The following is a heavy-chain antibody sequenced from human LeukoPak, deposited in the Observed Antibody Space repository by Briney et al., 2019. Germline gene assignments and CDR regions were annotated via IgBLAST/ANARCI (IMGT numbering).Heavy chain of an antibody. CDR2: IRYDGSNK. V-gene: IGHV3-30*02. J-gene: IGHJ6*03. D-gene: IGHD3-10*01. CDR3: AKGKLWFGELYYYYYMDV. Sequence: PGGSLRLSCAASGFTFSSYGMHWVRQAPGKGLEWVAFIRYDGSNKYYADSVKGRFTISRDNSKNTLYLQMNSLRAEDTAVYYCAKGKLWFGELYYYYYMDVWGKGTTVTVSS. CDR1: GFTFSSYG.